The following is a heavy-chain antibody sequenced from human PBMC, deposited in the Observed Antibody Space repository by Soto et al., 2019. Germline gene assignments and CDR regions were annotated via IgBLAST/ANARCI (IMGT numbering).Heavy chain of an antibody. CDR3: ATVTYRSGWYVGNDY. J-gene: IGHJ4*02. CDR1: GYTLTELS. D-gene: IGHD6-19*01. V-gene: IGHV1-24*01. Sequence: ASVKVSCKVSGYTLTELSMHWVRQAPGKGLEWMGGFDPEDGETIYAQKFQGRVTMTEDTSTDTAYMELSSLRSEDTAVYYCATVTYRSGWYVGNDYWGQGTLVTVSS. CDR2: FDPEDGET.